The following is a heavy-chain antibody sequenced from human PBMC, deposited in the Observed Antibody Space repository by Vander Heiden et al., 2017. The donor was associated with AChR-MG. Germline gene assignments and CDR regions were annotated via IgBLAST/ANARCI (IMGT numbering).Heavy chain of an antibody. CDR2: IYYSGST. J-gene: IGHJ4*02. V-gene: IGHV4-59*08. CDR3: ARHRERGYSYGYPYYFDY. D-gene: IGHD5-18*01. CDR1: GGSISSYY. Sequence: QVQLQESGPGLVKPSETLSLTCTVPGGSISSYYWSWIRQPPGKGLEWIGYIYYSGSTNYNPSLKSRVTISVDTSKNQFSLKLSSVTAADTAVYYCARHRERGYSYGYPYYFDYWGQGTLVTVSS.